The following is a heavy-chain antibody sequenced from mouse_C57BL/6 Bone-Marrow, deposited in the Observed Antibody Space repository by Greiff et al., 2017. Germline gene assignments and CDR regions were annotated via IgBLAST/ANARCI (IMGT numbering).Heavy chain of an antibody. J-gene: IGHJ1*03. CDR1: GYTFTDYN. V-gene: IGHV1-18*01. CDR2: INPNNGGT. CDR3: ARWNYGSRYWYFDV. Sequence: VHVKQSGPELVKPGASVKIPCKASGYTFTDYNMDWVKQSHGKSLEWIGDINPNNGGTIYNQKFKGKATLTVDKSSSTAYMELRSLTSEDTAVYYCARWNYGSRYWYFDVWGTGTTVTVSS. D-gene: IGHD1-1*01.